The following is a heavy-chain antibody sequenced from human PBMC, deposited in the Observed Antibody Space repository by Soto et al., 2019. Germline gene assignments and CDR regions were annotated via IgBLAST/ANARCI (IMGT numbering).Heavy chain of an antibody. Sequence: PSETLSLTCTVSGGSISSGDYYWSWIRQHPGKGLEWIGFIYYTGSAYYHPSLKSRVSISVDTSKNQFSLKMSSVTAADTAVYFCARDKYDSSGYYLYDAFDIWGQGTMVTVSS. CDR1: GGSISSGDYY. V-gene: IGHV4-31*03. CDR3: ARDKYDSSGYYLYDAFDI. CDR2: IYYTGSA. J-gene: IGHJ3*02. D-gene: IGHD3-22*01.